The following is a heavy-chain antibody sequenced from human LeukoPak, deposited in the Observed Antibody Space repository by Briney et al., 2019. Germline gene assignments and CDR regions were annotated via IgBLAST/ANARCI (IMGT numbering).Heavy chain of an antibody. D-gene: IGHD3-22*01. V-gene: IGHV4-31*03. CDR3: ARDFKGLRYDSSGYYYFAYFDL. CDR1: GGSISSGGYY. CDR2: IYYSGST. J-gene: IGHJ2*01. Sequence: SQTLSLTCTVSGGSISSGGYYWSWIRQHPGKGLEWIGYIYYSGSTYYNPSLKSRVTISVDTSKNQFSLRLSSVTAADTAVYYCARDFKGLRYDSSGYYYFAYFDLWGRGTLVTVSS.